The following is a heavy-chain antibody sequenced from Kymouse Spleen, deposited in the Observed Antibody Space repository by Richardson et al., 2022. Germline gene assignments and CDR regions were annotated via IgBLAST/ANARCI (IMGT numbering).Heavy chain of an antibody. D-gene: IGHD7-27*02. CDR2: IRSKANSYAT. CDR1: GFTFSGSA. CDR3: TSNWGSWDYYYYGMDV. V-gene: IGHV3-73*02. J-gene: IGHJ6*02. Sequence: EVQLVESGGGLVQPGGSLKLSCAASGFTFSGSAMHWVRQASGKGLEWVGRIRSKANSYATAYAASVKGRFTISRDDSKNTAYLQMNSLKTEDTAVYYCTSNWGSWDYYYYGMDVWGQGTTVTVSS.